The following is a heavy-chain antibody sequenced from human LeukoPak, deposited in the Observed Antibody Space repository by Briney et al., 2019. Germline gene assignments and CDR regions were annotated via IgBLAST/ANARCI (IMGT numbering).Heavy chain of an antibody. CDR3: AKAIYYDSSGYDY. V-gene: IGHV3-23*01. CDR1: GFTFSSYG. D-gene: IGHD3-22*01. J-gene: IGHJ4*02. Sequence: GGTLRLSCAASGFTFSSYGMSWVRQAPGKGLEWVSAISGSGGSTYYADSVKGRFTISRDNSKNTLYLQMNSLRAEDTAVYYCAKAIYYDSSGYDYWGQGTLVTVSS. CDR2: ISGSGGST.